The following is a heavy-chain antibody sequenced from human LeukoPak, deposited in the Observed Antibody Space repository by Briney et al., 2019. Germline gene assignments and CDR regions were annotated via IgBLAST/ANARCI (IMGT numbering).Heavy chain of an antibody. V-gene: IGHV3-7*03. CDR2: IKQDGSEI. D-gene: IGHD1-26*01. J-gene: IGHJ4*02. CDR1: GFTFSSYW. CDR3: TTGHGGSYSSARVDY. Sequence: GGSLRLSCAASGFTFSSYWMSWVRQAPGKGLEWVANIKQDGSEIYYVDSVKGRFTISRDNAKNSLYLQMNSLRAEDTAVYYCTTGHGGSYSSARVDYSGQGTPVTPSS.